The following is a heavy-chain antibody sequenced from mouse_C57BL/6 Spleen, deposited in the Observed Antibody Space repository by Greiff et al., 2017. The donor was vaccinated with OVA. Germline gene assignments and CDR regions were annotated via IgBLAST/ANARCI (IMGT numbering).Heavy chain of an antibody. V-gene: IGHV5-4*01. D-gene: IGHD2-4*01. CDR2: ISDGGSYT. J-gene: IGHJ4*01. CDR1: GFTFSSYA. Sequence: EVHLVESGGGLVKPGGSLKLSCAASGFTFSSYAMSWVRQTPEKRLEWVATISDGGSYTYYPDNVKGRFTISRDNAKNNLYLQMSHLKSEDTAMYYCARYDYDVDYAMDDWGQGTSVTVSS. CDR3: ARYDYDVDYAMDD.